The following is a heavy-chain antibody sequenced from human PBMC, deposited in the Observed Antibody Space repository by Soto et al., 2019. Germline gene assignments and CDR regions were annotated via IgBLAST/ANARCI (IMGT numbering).Heavy chain of an antibody. CDR1: GFTFSSYG. V-gene: IGHV3-33*01. CDR2: IWYDGSNK. D-gene: IGHD6-19*01. J-gene: IGHJ4*02. CDR3: ARGHKAYSSGLFSSQAFGF. Sequence: QVQLVESGGGVVQPGRSLRLSCAASGFTFSSYGMHWVRQAPGKGLEWVAVIWYDGSNKYYADSVKGRFTISRDNFKNQLYLQMDRLKAEETGVDYCARGHKAYSSGLFSSQAFGFWGQGNLVTGSS.